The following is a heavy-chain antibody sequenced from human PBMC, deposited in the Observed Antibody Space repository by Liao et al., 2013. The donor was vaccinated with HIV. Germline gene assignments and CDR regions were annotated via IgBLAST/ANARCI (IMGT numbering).Heavy chain of an antibody. CDR1: GGSFSGYY. D-gene: IGHD6-19*01. Sequence: QVQLQQWGAGLLKPSETLSLTCAVYGGSFSGYYWSWIRQPPGKGLEWIGEINHSGSTNYNPSLKSRVTISVDTSKNQFSLKLSSVTAADTAVYYCASGSRGSSGAGQTKYYFDYWGQGTLVTVSS. J-gene: IGHJ4*02. V-gene: IGHV4-34*01. CDR3: ASGSRGSSGAGQTKYYFDY. CDR2: INHSGST.